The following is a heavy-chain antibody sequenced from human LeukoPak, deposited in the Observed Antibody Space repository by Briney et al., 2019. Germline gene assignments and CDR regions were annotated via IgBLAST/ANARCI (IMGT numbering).Heavy chain of an antibody. D-gene: IGHD3-16*01. J-gene: IGHJ4*02. Sequence: GGSLRLSCAASGLTFSSYAMTWVRQAPGKGLEWVSAISGIGGSAFYADFVKGRFTILRDNSKNTLYLQMNSLRAEDTAVYYCAKSSKAVMYYFDYWGQGTLVTVSS. CDR2: ISGIGGSA. CDR3: AKSSKAVMYYFDY. CDR1: GLTFSSYA. V-gene: IGHV3-23*01.